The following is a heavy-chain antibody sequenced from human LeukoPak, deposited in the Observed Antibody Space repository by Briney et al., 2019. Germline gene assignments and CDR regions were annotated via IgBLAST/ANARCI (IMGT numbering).Heavy chain of an antibody. CDR2: IYYSGST. CDR1: SGSISSSSYY. D-gene: IGHD2-15*01. J-gene: IGHJ4*02. V-gene: IGHV4-39*07. CDR3: ARDLVVAAILALGYFDY. Sequence: SETLSLTCTVSSGSISSSSYYWGWIRQPPGKGLEWIGSIYYSGSTYYNPSLKSRVTISVDTSKNQFSLKLSSVTAADTAVYYCARDLVVAAILALGYFDYWGQGTLVTVSS.